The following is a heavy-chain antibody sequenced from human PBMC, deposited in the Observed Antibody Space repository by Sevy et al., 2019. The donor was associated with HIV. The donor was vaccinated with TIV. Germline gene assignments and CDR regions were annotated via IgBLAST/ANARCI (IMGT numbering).Heavy chain of an antibody. Sequence: SETLSLTCAVSGYSISSGYYWGCIRQPPGKGLEGIGSIYHSGSTYYNPSLKSRVTISAETSKNQFSLELSSVTTADTAVYYCARAGIVGATTRWFDPWGQGTLVTVSS. CDR1: GYSISSGYY. D-gene: IGHD1-26*01. CDR3: ARAGIVGATTRWFDP. CDR2: IYHSGST. V-gene: IGHV4-38-2*01. J-gene: IGHJ5*02.